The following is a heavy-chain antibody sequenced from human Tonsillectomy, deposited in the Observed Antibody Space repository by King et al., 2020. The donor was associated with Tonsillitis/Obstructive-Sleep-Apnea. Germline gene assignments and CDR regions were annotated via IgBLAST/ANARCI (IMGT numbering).Heavy chain of an antibody. CDR1: GFTVSRNY. Sequence: VQLVESGGGLVQPGGSLRLSCAASGFTVSRNYMSWVRQAPGKGLEWGPVIYSGGSTYYADSVKGRFTISRDNSKSTLYLQMNSLRAEDTAVYYCARGLWIQLWHPFDPWGQGTLVTVSS. CDR2: IYSGGST. CDR3: ARGLWIQLWHPFDP. D-gene: IGHD5-18*01. V-gene: IGHV3-66*01. J-gene: IGHJ5*02.